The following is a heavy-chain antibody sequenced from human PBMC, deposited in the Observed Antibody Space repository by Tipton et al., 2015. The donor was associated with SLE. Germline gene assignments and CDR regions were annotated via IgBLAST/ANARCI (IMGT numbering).Heavy chain of an antibody. D-gene: IGHD3-22*01. Sequence: LRLSCTVSGGSISSYYWSWIRQPPGKGLEWIGEINHSGSTNYNPSLKSRVTISVDTSKNQFSLKLSSVTAADTAVYYCARGRSYYDSSGALDYWGQGTLVTVSS. J-gene: IGHJ4*02. V-gene: IGHV4-59*01. CDR2: INHSGST. CDR1: GGSISSYY. CDR3: ARGRSYYDSSGALDY.